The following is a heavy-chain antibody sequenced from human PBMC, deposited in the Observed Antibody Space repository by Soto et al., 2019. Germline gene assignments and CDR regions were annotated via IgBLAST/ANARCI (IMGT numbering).Heavy chain of an antibody. J-gene: IGHJ4*02. CDR2: ISSNGGST. V-gene: IGHV3-64D*08. Sequence: GGSLRLSCSASGFTFSSYAMHWVRQAPGKGLEYVSAISSNGGSTYYADSVKGRFTISRDNSKNTLYLQMSSLRAEDTAVYYCVKVSWELFALLDYWGQGTLVTVSS. CDR1: GFTFSSYA. D-gene: IGHD1-26*01. CDR3: VKVSWELFALLDY.